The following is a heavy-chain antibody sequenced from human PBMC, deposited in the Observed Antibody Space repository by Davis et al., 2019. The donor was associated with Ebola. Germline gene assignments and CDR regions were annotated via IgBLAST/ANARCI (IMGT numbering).Heavy chain of an antibody. D-gene: IGHD3-3*01. CDR1: GFTFSSYA. J-gene: IGHJ5*02. CDR2: ISGSGGST. CDR3: AKDTQINLRFLEWLS. V-gene: IGHV3-23*01. Sequence: GESLKISCAASGFTFSSYAMSWVRQAPGKGLEWVSAISGSGGSTYYADSVKGRFTISRDNSKNTLYLQMNSLRAEDTAVYYCAKDTQINLRFLEWLSWGQGTLVTVSS.